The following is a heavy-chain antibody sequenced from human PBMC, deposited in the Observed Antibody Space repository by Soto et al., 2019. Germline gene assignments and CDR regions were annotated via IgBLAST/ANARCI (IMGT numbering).Heavy chain of an antibody. CDR1: GGTFSSYA. CDR2: IIPIFGTA. J-gene: IGHJ2*01. CDR3: ATYSSGYYYGYFDL. D-gene: IGHD3-22*01. V-gene: IGHV1-69*12. Sequence: QVQLVQSGAEVKKPGSSVKVSCKASGGTFSSYAISWVRQAPGQGLEWMGGIIPIFGTANYAQKCQGRVTITADESTSTAYMELSSLRSEDTAVYYCATYSSGYYYGYFDLWGRGTLVTVSS.